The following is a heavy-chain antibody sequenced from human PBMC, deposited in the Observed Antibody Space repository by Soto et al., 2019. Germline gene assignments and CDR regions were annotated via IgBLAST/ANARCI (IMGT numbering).Heavy chain of an antibody. V-gene: IGHV4-34*01. Sequence: SETLSLTCAVYGGSFSGYYWSWIRQPPGKGLEWIGEINHSGSTNYNPSLKSRVTISVDTSKNQFSLKLSSVTAADTAVYYCARGVGSSSWLDWGQGTLVTVSS. D-gene: IGHD6-13*01. CDR2: INHSGST. CDR3: ARGVGSSSWLD. J-gene: IGHJ4*02. CDR1: GGSFSGYY.